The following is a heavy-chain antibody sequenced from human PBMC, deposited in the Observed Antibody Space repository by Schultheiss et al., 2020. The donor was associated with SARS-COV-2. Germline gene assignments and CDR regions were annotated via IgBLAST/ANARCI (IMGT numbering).Heavy chain of an antibody. CDR1: GGSISSFY. CDR3: ARTYYDFWSGYANMDV. D-gene: IGHD3-3*01. V-gene: IGHV4-59*01. J-gene: IGHJ6*03. Sequence: SQTLSLTCTVSGGSISSFYWNWIRQPPEKGLEWIGNIYYSGSTNYNPSLKSRVTISVDTSKNQFSLKLSSVTAADTAVYYCARTYYDFWSGYANMDVWGKGTTVTVSS. CDR2: IYYSGST.